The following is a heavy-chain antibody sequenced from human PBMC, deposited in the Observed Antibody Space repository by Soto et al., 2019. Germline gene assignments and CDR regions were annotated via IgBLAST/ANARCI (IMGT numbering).Heavy chain of an antibody. V-gene: IGHV4-39*01. Sequence: QLHLQESGPGLVKPSETLSLTCTVSGGSISSSSYYWGWIRQPPGKGLEWIGSIYYRVSTYYNPSRKSRVTISVDTSKNQFSLKLSSVTAADTAVYYCARGYCSSTSCYLFDYWGQGTLVTVSS. CDR1: GGSISSSSYY. J-gene: IGHJ4*02. D-gene: IGHD2-2*01. CDR2: IYYRVST. CDR3: ARGYCSSTSCYLFDY.